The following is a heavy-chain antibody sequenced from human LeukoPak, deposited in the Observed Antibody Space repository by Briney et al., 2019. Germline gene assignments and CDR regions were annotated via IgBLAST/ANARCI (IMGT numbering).Heavy chain of an antibody. D-gene: IGHD2-2*01. J-gene: IGHJ5*02. V-gene: IGHV3-23*01. CDR3: AKNAGLPYCTSTSRPLDP. CDR2: VSGSGDTT. Sequence: GGSLRLSCAASGFTFSNYAMNWVRQAPGKGLEWVSAVSGSGDTTHYADSVEGRFTISRDNSKKTLYLQMNSLRAEDTALYYCAKNAGLPYCTSTSRPLDPCGQGTLVSVSS. CDR1: GFTFSNYA.